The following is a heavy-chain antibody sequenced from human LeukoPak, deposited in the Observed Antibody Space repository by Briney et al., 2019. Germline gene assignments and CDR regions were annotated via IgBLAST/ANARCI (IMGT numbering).Heavy chain of an antibody. CDR1: GFTFSSYA. J-gene: IGHJ4*02. V-gene: IGHV3-23*01. CDR3: AKGGGSSCYSPSDY. CDR2: ISGSGTDT. Sequence: GGSLRLSCGGSGFTFSSYAMSWVPHAPGKGLEWVSAISGSGTDTFYANSVKGRFTISRDNPKNTLYLQMNSLRAEDTAVYYCAKGGGSSCYSPSDYWDQGTLVTVSS. D-gene: IGHD2-15*01.